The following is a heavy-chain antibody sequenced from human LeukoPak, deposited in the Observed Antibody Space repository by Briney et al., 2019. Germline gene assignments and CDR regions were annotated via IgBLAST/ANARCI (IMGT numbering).Heavy chain of an antibody. J-gene: IGHJ5*02. CDR1: GGTFSSYA. Sequence: GASVKVSCKASGGTFSSYAISWVRQAPGQGLEWMGGIIPIFGTANYAQKFQGRVTITADKSTSTAYMELSSLRSEDTAVYYCARDPTLYGDAGGNWFDPWGQGTLVTVSS. CDR2: IIPIFGTA. CDR3: ARDPTLYGDAGGNWFDP. V-gene: IGHV1-69*06. D-gene: IGHD4-17*01.